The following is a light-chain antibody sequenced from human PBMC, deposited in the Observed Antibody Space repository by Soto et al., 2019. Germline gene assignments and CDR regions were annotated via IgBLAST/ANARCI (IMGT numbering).Light chain of an antibody. V-gene: IGKV1-39*01. J-gene: IGKJ4*01. CDR2: GAS. CDR3: QESYKTPLT. CDR1: QNINNY. Sequence: DIQMTQSPSSLSASVGDRVTITCRASQNINNYLNWYQQKPGKAPKFLIFGASILQSGVPSRFSGSGSGTDYTLTISSLPAEDFATYYCQESYKTPLTFGGGTKVEIK.